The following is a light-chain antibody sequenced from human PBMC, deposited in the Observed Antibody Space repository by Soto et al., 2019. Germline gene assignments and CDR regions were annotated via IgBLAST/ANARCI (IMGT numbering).Light chain of an antibody. J-gene: IGKJ1*01. CDR1: QSVSSD. CDR3: QQLNSYPRT. Sequence: EIVMSQSPATLSVSPGERVTLSCRASQSVSSDLAWYQQKPGQAPRLLIYGASTRATGIPARFSGSGSGTEFTLTISSLQPEDFATYYCQQLNSYPRTFGQGTKV. CDR2: GAS. V-gene: IGKV3-15*01.